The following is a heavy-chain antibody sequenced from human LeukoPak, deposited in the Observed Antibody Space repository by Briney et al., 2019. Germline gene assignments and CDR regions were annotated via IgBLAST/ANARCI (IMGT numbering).Heavy chain of an antibody. V-gene: IGHV3-23*01. CDR1: GFTFSSYA. CDR3: AKGGGYDFWSGYPLDY. J-gene: IGHJ4*02. CDR2: ISGSGGST. D-gene: IGHD3-3*01. Sequence: PGGSLRLSCAASGFTFSSYAMSWVRQAPGKGLEWVSAISGSGGSTYYADSVKGRFTISRDNSKNTLYLQMNSLRAEDTAVYYCAKGGGYDFWSGYPLDYWGQGTLVTVSS.